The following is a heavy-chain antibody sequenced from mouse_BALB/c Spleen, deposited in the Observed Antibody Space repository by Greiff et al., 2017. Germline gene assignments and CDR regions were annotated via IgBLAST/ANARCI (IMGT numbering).Heavy chain of an antibody. CDR2: IYPYNGGT. V-gene: IGHV1S29*02. Sequence: EVQGVESGPELVKPGASVKISCKASGYTFTDYNMHWVKQSHGKSLEWIGYIYPYNGGTGYNQKFKSKATLTVDNSSSTAYMELRSLTSEDSAVYYCARGDYDSYFDYWGQGTTLTVSS. CDR1: GYTFTDYN. CDR3: ARGDYDSYFDY. J-gene: IGHJ2*01. D-gene: IGHD2-4*01.